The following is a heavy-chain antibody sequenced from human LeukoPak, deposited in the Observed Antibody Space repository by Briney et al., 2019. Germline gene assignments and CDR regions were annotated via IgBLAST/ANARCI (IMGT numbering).Heavy chain of an antibody. D-gene: IGHD6-13*01. J-gene: IGHJ4*02. CDR2: IYHSGST. CDR3: ARHPLHSSKLDPPDY. V-gene: IGHV4-34*01. CDR1: GGSFSGFY. Sequence: SETLSLTCAVYGGSFSGFYWSWFRQPPGKGLEWIGEIYHSGSTNYNPSLKSRVTISVDTSNNQFYLKLNSVTAADTAVYYCARHPLHSSKLDPPDYWGQGTLVTVSS.